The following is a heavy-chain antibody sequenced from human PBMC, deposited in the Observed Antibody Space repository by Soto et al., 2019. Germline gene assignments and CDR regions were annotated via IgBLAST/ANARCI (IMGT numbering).Heavy chain of an antibody. CDR2: IYYSGST. D-gene: IGHD3-16*01. CDR3: AKIGGYPKSWFDP. V-gene: IGHV4-31*03. J-gene: IGHJ5*02. Sequence: PSETLSLTCTVSGGSISSGGYYWSWIRQHPGKGLEWIGYIYYSGSTYYNPSLKSRATISVDTSKNQFSLKLSSVTAADTAVYYCAKIGGYPKSWFDPWGQGTLVTVSS. CDR1: GGSISSGGYY.